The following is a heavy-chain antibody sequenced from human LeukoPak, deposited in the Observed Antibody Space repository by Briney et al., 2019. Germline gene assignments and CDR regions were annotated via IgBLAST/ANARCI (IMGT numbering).Heavy chain of an antibody. V-gene: IGHV4-59*08. D-gene: IGHD3-10*01. CDR3: ARLRISKWFGQLLDYYGMDV. J-gene: IGHJ6*02. Sequence: SETLSLTCTASGDSISNNYWSWIQQPPGEGLEYVGYIYDSGSTNYNPSLKSRVTISVDTSKNQFSLKLSSVTAADTAVYYCARLRISKWFGQLLDYYGMDVWGQGATVTVSS. CDR2: IYDSGST. CDR1: GDSISNNY.